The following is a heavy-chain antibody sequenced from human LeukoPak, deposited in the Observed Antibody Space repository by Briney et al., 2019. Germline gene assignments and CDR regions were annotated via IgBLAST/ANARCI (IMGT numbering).Heavy chain of an antibody. CDR2: ISSDGSST. Sequence: PGGSLRLSCAASGFTFSSYWMHWVRQAPGKGLEWVSHISSDGSSTDYADSVKGRFTISRDNAKNALYLQIHSLRAEDTAMYYCAHLQYCSGTTCPYSDYWGQGTLVTVSS. J-gene: IGHJ4*02. CDR1: GFTFSSYW. V-gene: IGHV3-74*01. CDR3: AHLQYCSGTTCPYSDY. D-gene: IGHD2/OR15-2a*01.